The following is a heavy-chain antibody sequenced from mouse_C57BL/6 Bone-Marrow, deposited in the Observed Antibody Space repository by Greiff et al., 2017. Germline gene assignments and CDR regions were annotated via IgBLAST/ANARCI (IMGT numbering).Heavy chain of an antibody. CDR3: ARRRRGYAMDY. V-gene: IGHV5-17*01. CDR2: ISSGSSTI. Sequence: EVHLLESGGGLVKPGGSLKLSCAASGFTFSDYGMHWVRQAPEKGLEWVAYISSGSSTIYYADTVKGRFTISRDNAKNTLFLQMTSLRSEDTAMYYCARRRRGYAMDYWGQGTSVTVSS. J-gene: IGHJ4*01. CDR1: GFTFSDYG.